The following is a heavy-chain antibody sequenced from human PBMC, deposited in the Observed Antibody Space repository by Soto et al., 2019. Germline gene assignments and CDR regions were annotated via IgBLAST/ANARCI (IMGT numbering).Heavy chain of an antibody. CDR1: GYSFTSYW. J-gene: IGHJ6*02. V-gene: IGHV5-10-1*01. D-gene: IGHD2-8*01. CDR2: IDPSDSYT. Sequence: GESLKISCKGSGYSFTSYWITWVRQMPGKGLEWMGRIDPSDSYTNYSPSFQGHVTISVERSISTAYLQWSSLKASDTAMYYCATLTNSAAPMDAWAQPTTVPLSS. CDR3: ATLTNSAAPMDA.